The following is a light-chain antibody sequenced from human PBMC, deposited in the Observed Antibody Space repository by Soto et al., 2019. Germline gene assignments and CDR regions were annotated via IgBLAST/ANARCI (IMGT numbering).Light chain of an antibody. CDR2: AAS. Sequence: DIQMTQSPSSLSASVGDRVTITCQASQFISSYLNWYQQKPGKAPNLLIYAASGLQSGVPSRFSGSGSGTDFTLTISSLQPDDFATYYCQQSFSTPWTFGQGTKVEIK. J-gene: IGKJ1*01. CDR3: QQSFSTPWT. CDR1: QFISSY. V-gene: IGKV1-39*01.